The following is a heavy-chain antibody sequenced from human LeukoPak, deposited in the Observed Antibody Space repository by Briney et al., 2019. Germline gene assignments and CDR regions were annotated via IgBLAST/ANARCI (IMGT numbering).Heavy chain of an antibody. CDR3: ARGSRRLGYYYGSGSPTTYYFDY. CDR1: GGSFSGYY. J-gene: IGHJ4*02. D-gene: IGHD3-10*01. V-gene: IGHV4-34*01. CDR2: INHSGST. Sequence: SETLSLTCAVYGGSFSGYYWSWIRQPPGKGLEWIGEINHSGSTNYNPSLKSRVTISVDTSKNQFSLKLSSVTAADTAVYYCARGSRRLGYYYGSGSPTTYYFDYWGQGTLVTVSS.